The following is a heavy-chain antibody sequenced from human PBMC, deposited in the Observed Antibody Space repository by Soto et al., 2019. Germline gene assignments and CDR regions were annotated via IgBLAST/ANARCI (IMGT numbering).Heavy chain of an antibody. CDR2: IYYSGST. CDR3: ASSTVTREYYFDY. Sequence: SVTLSLTCTVSGGSISSYYWSWIRQPPGKGLEWIGYIYYSGSTNYNPSLKSRVTISVDTSKNQFSLKLSSVTAADTAVYYCASSTVTREYYFDYWGQGTLVTVSS. D-gene: IGHD4-17*01. V-gene: IGHV4-59*01. CDR1: GGSISSYY. J-gene: IGHJ4*02.